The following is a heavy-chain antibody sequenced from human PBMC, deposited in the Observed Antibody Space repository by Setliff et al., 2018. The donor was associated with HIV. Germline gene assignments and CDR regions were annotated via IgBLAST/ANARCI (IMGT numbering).Heavy chain of an antibody. J-gene: IGHJ4*02. CDR1: GGSINSGSYF. Sequence: SETLSLTCTVSGGSINSGSYFWSWIRQPPGKGMEWIGFIYDSGSTNYSPSLESRVTISVDTSKNQFSLKLSSVTAADTAVYYCARAIGIISLYYFDSWGQGTLVTVSS. D-gene: IGHD3-10*01. V-gene: IGHV4-61*01. CDR3: ARAIGIISLYYFDS. CDR2: IYDSGST.